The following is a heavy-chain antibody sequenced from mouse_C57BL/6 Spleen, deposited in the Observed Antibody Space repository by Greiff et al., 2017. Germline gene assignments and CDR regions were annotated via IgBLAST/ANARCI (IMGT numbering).Heavy chain of an antibody. Sequence: VQLQQSGAELVRPGTSVKVSCKASGYAFTNYLIEWVKQRPGQGLEWIGMIHPNSGSTNYNEKFKSKATLTVDKSSSTAYMQLSSLTSEDSAVYYCARGDYYGSIYAMDYWGQGTSVTVSS. CDR3: ARGDYYGSIYAMDY. CDR1: GYAFTNYL. V-gene: IGHV1-54*01. J-gene: IGHJ4*01. D-gene: IGHD1-1*01. CDR2: IHPNSGST.